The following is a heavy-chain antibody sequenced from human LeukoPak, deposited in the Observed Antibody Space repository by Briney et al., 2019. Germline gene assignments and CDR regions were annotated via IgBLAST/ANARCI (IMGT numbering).Heavy chain of an antibody. CDR3: ARRGYCSSTSCYEYWFDP. Sequence: SETLSLTCTVSGRSISSCRYSWGWIPPPPGEGLEWIELIYYSGSTYYNPSPKSRLTISVDTSKNQVSLKLSSVTATDTAVYYCARRGYCSSTSCYEYWFDPWGQGTLVTVSS. J-gene: IGHJ5*02. CDR1: GRSISSCRYS. CDR2: IYYSGST. V-gene: IGHV4-39*01. D-gene: IGHD2-2*01.